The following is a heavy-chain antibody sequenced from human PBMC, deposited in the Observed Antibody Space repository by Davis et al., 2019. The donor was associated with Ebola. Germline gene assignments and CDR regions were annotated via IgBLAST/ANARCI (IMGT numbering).Heavy chain of an antibody. CDR2: IKQDGSEK. CDR3: ASLPPPYYYDSSGYYSSYYFDY. Sequence: GESLKISCAASGFTFSSYWMSWVRQAPGKGLEWVANIKQDGSEKYYVDSVKGRFTISRDNSNNTLYLQMNSLRAEDTAVYYCASLPPPYYYDSSGYYSSYYFDYWGQGTLVTVSS. J-gene: IGHJ4*02. D-gene: IGHD3-22*01. CDR1: GFTFSSYW. V-gene: IGHV3-7*03.